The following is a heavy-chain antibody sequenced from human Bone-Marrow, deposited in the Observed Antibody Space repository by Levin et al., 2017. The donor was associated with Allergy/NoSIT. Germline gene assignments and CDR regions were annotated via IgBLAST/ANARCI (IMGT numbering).Heavy chain of an antibody. D-gene: IGHD2-21*01. J-gene: IGHJ3*02. Sequence: SVKVSCKASGGTFSSYDINWVRQAPGQGLEWMGGIIPVFGTPHYAQKFQGRVTIIADESTSTAYMELSSLRSDDTAIYYCARDPVGVVAAPHGAFDIWGQGTMVIVSS. V-gene: IGHV1-69*13. CDR2: IIPVFGTP. CDR3: ARDPVGVVAAPHGAFDI. CDR1: GGTFSSYD.